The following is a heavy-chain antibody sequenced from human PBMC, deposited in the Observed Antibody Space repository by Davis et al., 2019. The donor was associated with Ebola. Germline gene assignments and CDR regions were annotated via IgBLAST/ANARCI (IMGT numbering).Heavy chain of an antibody. CDR2: IYPGDSDT. D-gene: IGHD4-17*01. CDR3: ARLSYGDYVYHGMDV. CDR1: GYSFTSYW. J-gene: IGHJ6*02. Sequence: GGSLRLSCKGSGYSFTSYWIGWVRQMPGKGLEWMGIIYPGDSDTRYSPSFQGQVTISADKSISTAYLQWSSLKASDTAMYYCARLSYGDYVYHGMDVWGQGTTVTVSS. V-gene: IGHV5-51*01.